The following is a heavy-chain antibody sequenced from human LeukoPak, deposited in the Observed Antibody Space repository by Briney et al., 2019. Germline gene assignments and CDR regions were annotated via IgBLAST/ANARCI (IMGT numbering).Heavy chain of an antibody. J-gene: IGHJ4*02. Sequence: SETLSLTCTVSGGSISSYYWSWIRRPPGKGLEWIGYIYYSGSTNYNPSLKSRLTMSVDTSKNQFSLRLSSVTAADTAVYYCARNDWTYGGYFDYWGQGTPVTVSS. CDR3: ARNDWTYGGYFDY. D-gene: IGHD1-7*01. V-gene: IGHV4-59*01. CDR1: GGSISSYY. CDR2: IYYSGST.